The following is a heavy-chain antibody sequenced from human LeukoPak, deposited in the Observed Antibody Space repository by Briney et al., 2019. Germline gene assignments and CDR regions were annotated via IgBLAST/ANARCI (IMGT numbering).Heavy chain of an antibody. CDR3: ARENGYIYGLGPDF. J-gene: IGHJ4*02. CDR1: GCTFSTYN. CDR2: ISSSGSTM. Sequence: HPGGSLRLSCAASGCTFSTYNMNWVRQAPGKGLEWVSSISSSGSTMYYADSVKGRFTISRDNGKNSLYLQMNSLRAEDTAVYYCARENGYIYGLGPDFWGQGTLVTVSS. V-gene: IGHV3-48*01. D-gene: IGHD5-18*01.